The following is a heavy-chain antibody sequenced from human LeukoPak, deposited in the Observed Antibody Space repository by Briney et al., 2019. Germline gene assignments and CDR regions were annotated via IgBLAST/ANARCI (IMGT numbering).Heavy chain of an antibody. J-gene: IGHJ4*02. CDR2: INPNSGGT. CDR3: ARGSSSGWYEMPDY. D-gene: IGHD6-19*01. Sequence: ASVKVSCKASGYTFTGYYMHWVRQAPGQGLEWMGWINPNSGGTNYAQKFQGRVTMTRDTSISTAYMELSRLRSDDTAVYYCARGSSSGWYEMPDYWGQGTLVTVSS. V-gene: IGHV1-2*02. CDR1: GYTFTGYY.